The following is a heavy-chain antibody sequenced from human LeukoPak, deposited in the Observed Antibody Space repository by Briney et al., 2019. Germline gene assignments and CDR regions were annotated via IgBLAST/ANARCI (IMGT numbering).Heavy chain of an antibody. D-gene: IGHD3-10*01. CDR3: AKDPTGSYFDY. J-gene: IGHJ4*02. V-gene: IGHV3-23*01. CDR2: ISGSGGST. Sequence: GGSLRLSCAGSGFTFSTYAMSWVRQAPGKGLEWVSAISGSGGSTYYADSVKGRFTISRDNSKNTLYLQMNSLRAEDTAVYYCAKDPTGSYFDYWGQGTLVTVSS. CDR1: GFTFSTYA.